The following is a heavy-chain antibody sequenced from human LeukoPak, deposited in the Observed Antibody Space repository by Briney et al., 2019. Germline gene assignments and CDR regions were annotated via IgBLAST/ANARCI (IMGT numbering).Heavy chain of an antibody. CDR3: ARYRADGGSYDALDI. J-gene: IGHJ3*02. CDR1: GFTFSNYE. Sequence: GGSLRLSCAASGFTFSNYEMNWVRQAPGKGLDWVAYITSSGDIIYYADSVKGRFTISRDNAKNSVYLQMNSLRAEDTAVYYCARYRADGGSYDALDIWGQGTMVTASS. D-gene: IGHD3-16*01. CDR2: ITSSGDII. V-gene: IGHV3-48*03.